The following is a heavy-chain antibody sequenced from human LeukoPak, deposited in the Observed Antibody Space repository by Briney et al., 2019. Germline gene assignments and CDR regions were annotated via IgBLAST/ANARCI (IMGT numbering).Heavy chain of an antibody. D-gene: IGHD1-26*01. J-gene: IGHJ4*02. Sequence: GGSLRLSCAASGFTFDDYAMHWVRQAPGKGLEWVSGISWNSGSIGYADSVKGRFTISRDNAKNSLYLQMNSLRAEDTALYYCAKELPSEGGAFDYWGQETLVTVSS. CDR2: ISWNSGSI. CDR3: AKELPSEGGAFDY. V-gene: IGHV3-9*01. CDR1: GFTFDDYA.